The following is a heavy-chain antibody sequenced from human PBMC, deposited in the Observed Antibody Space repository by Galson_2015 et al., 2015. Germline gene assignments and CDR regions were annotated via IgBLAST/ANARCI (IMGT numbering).Heavy chain of an antibody. CDR2: INPSGGST. CDR1: GYTFTSYY. J-gene: IGHJ4*01. CDR3: AREGRLSRSYFDY. Sequence: SVKVSCKASGYTFTSYYMHWVRQAPGQGLEWMGIINPSGGSTSYAQKFQGRVTMTRDTSTSTIYMEPSSLRSEDTAAYYCAREGRLSRSYFDYWGHGTLVTVSS. V-gene: IGHV1-46*01.